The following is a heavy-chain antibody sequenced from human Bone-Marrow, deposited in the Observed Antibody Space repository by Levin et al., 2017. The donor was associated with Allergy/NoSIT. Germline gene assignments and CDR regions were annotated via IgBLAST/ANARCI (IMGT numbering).Heavy chain of an antibody. CDR1: GFTFSSYG. V-gene: IGHV3-33*01. CDR3: ARDQLRIGDAFDI. J-gene: IGHJ3*02. Sequence: GGSLRLSCAASGFTFSSYGMHWVRQAPGKGLEWVAVIWDDGSNKYYADSVKGRFTISRDNSKNTLYLQMNSLRAEDTAVYYCARDQLRIGDAFDIWGQGTMVTVSS. CDR2: IWDDGSNK. D-gene: IGHD2-2*01.